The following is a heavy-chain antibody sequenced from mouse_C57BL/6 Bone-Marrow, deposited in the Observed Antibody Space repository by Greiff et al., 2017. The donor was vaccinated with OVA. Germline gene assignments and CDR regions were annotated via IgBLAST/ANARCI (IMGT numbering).Heavy chain of an antibody. D-gene: IGHD1-1*01. CDR2: IHPSDSDT. CDR1: GYTFTSYW. J-gene: IGHJ2*01. CDR3: AIEDYGSSYVFDY. V-gene: IGHV1-74*01. Sequence: QVQLKQPGAELVKPGASVKVSCKASGYTFTSYWMHWVKQRPGQGLEWIGRIHPSDSDTNYNQKFKGKATLTVDKSSSTAYMQLSSLTSEDSAVYYCAIEDYGSSYVFDYWGQGTTLTVSS.